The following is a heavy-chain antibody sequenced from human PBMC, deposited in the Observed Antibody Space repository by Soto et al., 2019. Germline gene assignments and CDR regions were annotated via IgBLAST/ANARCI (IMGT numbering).Heavy chain of an antibody. Sequence: SXTLSLSCAVYGGSFGGYYWSWIRQPPGKGLEWIGEINHSGSTNYNPSLKSRVTISVDTSKNQFSLKLSSVTAADTAVYYCAGKGISYFDYWGQGTLVTVSS. CDR2: INHSGST. CDR1: GGSFGGYY. D-gene: IGHD3-3*02. V-gene: IGHV4-34*01. CDR3: AGKGISYFDY. J-gene: IGHJ4*02.